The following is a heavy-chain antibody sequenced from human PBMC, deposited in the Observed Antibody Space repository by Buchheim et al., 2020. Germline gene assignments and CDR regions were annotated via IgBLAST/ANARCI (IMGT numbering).Heavy chain of an antibody. Sequence: QMQLQESGSGLVTVSQTLSLTCAVFGCSMNSEGYSWNWIRQPPGKGLEWIGHIYQGENSHYDPSLKSRLTISLDRSKNQFSLKLRSVTAADTAVYYCARAPSYSGMDVWGLGTT. V-gene: IGHV4-30-2*01. J-gene: IGHJ6*02. CDR1: GCSMNSEGYS. CDR2: IYQGENS. CDR3: ARAPSYSGMDV.